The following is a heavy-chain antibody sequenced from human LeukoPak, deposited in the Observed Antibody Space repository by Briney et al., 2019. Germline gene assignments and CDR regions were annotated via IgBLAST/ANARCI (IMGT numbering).Heavy chain of an antibody. J-gene: IGHJ6*03. D-gene: IGHD6-19*01. CDR1: GGSFSGYY. CDR2: INHSGST. Sequence: SETLSLTCAVYGGSFSGYYWSWIRQPPGKGLEWIGEINHSGSTNYNPSLKSRVTISVGTSKNQFSLKLSSVTAADTAVYYCARGRPEGSGWYRPYYYVDVWGKGTTVTFPS. CDR3: ARGRPEGSGWYRPYYYVDV. V-gene: IGHV4-34*01.